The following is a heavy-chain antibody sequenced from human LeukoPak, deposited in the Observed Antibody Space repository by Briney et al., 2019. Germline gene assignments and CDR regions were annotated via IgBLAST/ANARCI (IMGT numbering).Heavy chain of an antibody. CDR2: IRYDGSNK. Sequence: PGGSLRLSCAASGFTFSSYGMHWVRQAPGKGLEWVAFIRYDGSNKYYADSVKGRFTISRDNSKNKLYLQMNSLRAEDTAVYYCAKDQFVVVPATDAFDIWGQGTMVTVSS. J-gene: IGHJ3*02. D-gene: IGHD2-2*01. CDR3: AKDQFVVVPATDAFDI. V-gene: IGHV3-30*02. CDR1: GFTFSSYG.